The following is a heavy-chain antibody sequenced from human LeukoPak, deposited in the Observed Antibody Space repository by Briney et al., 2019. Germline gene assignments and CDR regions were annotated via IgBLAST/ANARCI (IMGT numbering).Heavy chain of an antibody. Sequence: SETLSLTCTVSGGSISSYYWSWIRQPPGKGLEWIGYIYYSGSTNYNPSLKSRVTISVDTSKNQFSLKLSSVTAADTAVYYRARTRTMVRGVILYYFDYWGQGTLVTVSS. CDR1: GGSISSYY. V-gene: IGHV4-59*12. CDR2: IYYSGST. D-gene: IGHD3-10*01. J-gene: IGHJ4*02. CDR3: ARTRTMVRGVILYYFDY.